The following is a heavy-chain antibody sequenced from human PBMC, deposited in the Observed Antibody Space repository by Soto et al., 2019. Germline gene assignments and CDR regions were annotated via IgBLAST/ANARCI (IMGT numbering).Heavy chain of an antibody. Sequence: SVKVSCKASGGTFSNSAISWVRQAPGQGREWLGGIMPICRKPDYAQKFQGRVTITADESTSTAYMELSGLRSDDTAVYYCAREGIVATLGYYYGMDVWGQGTTVTVSS. V-gene: IGHV1-69*13. D-gene: IGHD5-12*01. CDR2: IMPICRKP. CDR3: AREGIVATLGYYYGMDV. CDR1: GGTFSNSA. J-gene: IGHJ6*02.